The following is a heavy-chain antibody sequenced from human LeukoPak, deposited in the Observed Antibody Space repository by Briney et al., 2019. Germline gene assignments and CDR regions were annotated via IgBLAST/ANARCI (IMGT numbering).Heavy chain of an antibody. V-gene: IGHV4-59*01. CDR1: GGSFSSYY. J-gene: IGHJ6*03. CDR2: IYYSGST. D-gene: IGHD3-10*01. Sequence: SETLSLTCTVSGGSFSSYYWSWIRQPPGKGLEWIGYIYYSGSTNYNPSLKSRVTISVDTSKNQFSLKLSSVTAADTAVYYCAGSYYYSYYSYYMDVWGKGTTVTISS. CDR3: AGSYYYSYYSYYMDV.